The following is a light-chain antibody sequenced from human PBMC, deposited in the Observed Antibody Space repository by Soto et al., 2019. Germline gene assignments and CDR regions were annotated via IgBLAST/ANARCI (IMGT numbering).Light chain of an antibody. CDR2: RNN. CDR3: PVWDDSWV. J-gene: IGLJ3*02. CDR1: SSNIGSNY. Sequence: QSVLTQPPSASGTPGQRVTISCSGSSSNIGSNYVYWYQQLPGTAPKLLIYRNNQRPSGVPDRFSGSKSGTSASLAISGLRSEDEADYYCPVWDDSWVFGGGTKLTVL. V-gene: IGLV1-47*01.